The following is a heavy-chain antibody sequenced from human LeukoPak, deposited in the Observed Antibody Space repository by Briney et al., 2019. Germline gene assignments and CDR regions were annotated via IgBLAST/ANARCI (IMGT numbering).Heavy chain of an antibody. J-gene: IGHJ5*02. Sequence: ASVKVSCKASGYNFAGSGISWVRQAPGQGLEWMGWISACNSDTNYAQEFHGRVTMTTDTPTSTAHMELRSLRSDDTAVYYCATHCSGVSCYGSDGPWGQGTLVTVSS. CDR1: GYNFAGSG. CDR3: ATHCSGVSCYGSDGP. D-gene: IGHD2-15*01. CDR2: ISACNSDT. V-gene: IGHV1-18*01.